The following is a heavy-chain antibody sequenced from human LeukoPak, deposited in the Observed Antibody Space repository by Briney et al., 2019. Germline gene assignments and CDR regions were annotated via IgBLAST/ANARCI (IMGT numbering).Heavy chain of an antibody. CDR2: ISSSGSTI. CDR1: GFTFSSYE. CDR3: AELGITMIGGV. V-gene: IGHV3-48*03. Sequence: PGGSLRLSCAASGFTFSSYEMNWVRQAPGKGLEWVSYISSSGSTIYYADSVKGRFTISRDNAKDSLYLQMNSLRAEDTAVYYCAELGITMIGGVRGKGTTVTISS. J-gene: IGHJ6*04. D-gene: IGHD3-10*02.